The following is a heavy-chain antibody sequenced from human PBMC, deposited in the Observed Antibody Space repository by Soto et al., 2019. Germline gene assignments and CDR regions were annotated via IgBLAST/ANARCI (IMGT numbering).Heavy chain of an antibody. V-gene: IGHV4-4*07. CDR3: AGLFGEFLYYGMDV. CDR1: GGSISSYY. J-gene: IGHJ6*02. Sequence: SETLSLTCTVSGGSISSYYWSWIRQPAGKGLEWIGRIYTSGSTNYNPSLKSRVTMSVDTSKNQFSLKLSSVTAADTAVYYCAGLFGEFLYYGMDVWGQGTTVNVSS. D-gene: IGHD3-10*01. CDR2: IYTSGST.